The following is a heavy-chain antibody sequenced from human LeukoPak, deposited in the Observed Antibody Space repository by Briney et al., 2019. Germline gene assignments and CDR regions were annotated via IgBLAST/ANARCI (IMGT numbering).Heavy chain of an antibody. V-gene: IGHV3-30*02. CDR2: IRYDGSEK. Sequence: GGSLRLSCAASGFTFSNYGMHWVRQAPGKGLEWISFIRYDGSEKYYVDSVKGRFTISRDNSKNTLYLQMNSLRVEDTAVYYCAKDPWECRGNSCPMYHYYMAVWGKGTTVTVSS. CDR3: AKDPWECRGNSCPMYHYYMAV. CDR1: GFTFSNYG. D-gene: IGHD2/OR15-2a*01. J-gene: IGHJ6*03.